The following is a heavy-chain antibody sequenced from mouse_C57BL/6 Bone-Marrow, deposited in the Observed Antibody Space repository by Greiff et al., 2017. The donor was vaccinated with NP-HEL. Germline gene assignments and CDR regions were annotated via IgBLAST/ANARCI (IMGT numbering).Heavy chain of an antibody. V-gene: IGHV1-72*01. CDR2: IDPNSGGT. CDR1: GYTFTSYW. D-gene: IGHD1-1*01. J-gene: IGHJ1*03. CDR3: AIRLRYPCSDFDV. Sequence: VQLQQPGAELVKPGASVKLSCKASGYTFTSYWMHWVKQRPGRGLEWIGRIDPNSGGTKYNEKFKSKATLTVDKPSSTAYMKLSSQTSEDSAVYDCAIRLRYPCSDFDVWGTGTTVTVSS.